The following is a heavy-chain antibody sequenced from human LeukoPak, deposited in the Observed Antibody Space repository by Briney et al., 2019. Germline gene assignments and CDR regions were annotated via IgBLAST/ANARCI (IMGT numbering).Heavy chain of an antibody. CDR3: TRDSARRDGYNFDY. CDR1: GFTFSSYW. D-gene: IGHD5-24*01. CDR2: ISYDGSNK. J-gene: IGHJ4*02. Sequence: GGSLRLSCAASGFTFSSYWMSWVRQAPGKGLEWVAVISYDGSNKYYADSVKGRFTISRDNSKNTLYLQMNSLRTEDTAVYYCTRDSARRDGYNFDYWGQGTLVTVSS. V-gene: IGHV3-30*03.